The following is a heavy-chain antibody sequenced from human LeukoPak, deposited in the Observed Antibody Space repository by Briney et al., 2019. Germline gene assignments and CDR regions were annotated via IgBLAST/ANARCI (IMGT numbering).Heavy chain of an antibody. CDR1: GYTITTYG. J-gene: IGHJ4*02. D-gene: IGHD2-2*02. CDR3: AREIYGRFDY. V-gene: IGHV1-18*01. Sequence: ASVKVSCKASGYTITTYGISWVRQAPGQGLEWMGWINPYNGNTKYAQNFQDRVSMTTDTSTSTAYMELRSLRSGDTAVYYCAREIYGRFDYWGQGTLVTVSS. CDR2: INPYNGNT.